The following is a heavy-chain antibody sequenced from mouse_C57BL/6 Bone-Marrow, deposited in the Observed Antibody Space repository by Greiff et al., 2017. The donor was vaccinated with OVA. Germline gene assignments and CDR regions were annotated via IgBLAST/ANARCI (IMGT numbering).Heavy chain of an antibody. CDR1: GYSITSGYY. J-gene: IGHJ1*03. CDR3: ALIYYGNFYWYFDV. V-gene: IGHV3-6*01. Sequence: EVQVVESGPGLVKPSQSLSLTCSVTGYSITSGYYWNWIRQFPGNKLEWMGYISYDGSNNYNPSLKNRISITRYTSKNQFFLKLNSVTTEDTATYYCALIYYGNFYWYFDVWGTGTTVTVSS. CDR2: ISYDGSN. D-gene: IGHD2-1*01.